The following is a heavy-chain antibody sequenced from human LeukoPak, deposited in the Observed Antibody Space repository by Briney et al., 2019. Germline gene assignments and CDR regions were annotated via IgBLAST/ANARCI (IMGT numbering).Heavy chain of an antibody. CDR3: ARGLDYYDSSGPEGYYGMDV. V-gene: IGHV1-8*01. CDR2: MNPNSGNT. D-gene: IGHD3-22*01. J-gene: IGHJ6*02. Sequence: ASVKVSCKASGYTFTSYDINWVRQATGQGLEWMGWMNPNSGNTGYAQKFQGRVTMTRNTSISTAYMELSSLRSEDTAVYYCARGLDYYDSSGPEGYYGMDVWGQGTTVTVSS. CDR1: GYTFTSYD.